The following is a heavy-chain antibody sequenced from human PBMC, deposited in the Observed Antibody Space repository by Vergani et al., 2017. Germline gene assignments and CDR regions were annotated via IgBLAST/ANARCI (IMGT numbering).Heavy chain of an antibody. J-gene: IGHJ4*02. D-gene: IGHD4-23*01. V-gene: IGHV4-34*01. CDR1: GGSFSGYY. CDR2: IYQSGST. Sequence: QVQLQQWGAGLLKPSETLSLTCAVYGGSFSGYYWSWIRQPPGKGLEWIGEIYQSGSTNYNPSLKSRVTISVDKSKNQFSLKLSSVTAADTAVYYCVRDANYGGFDYWGQGTLVTVSS. CDR3: VRDANYGGFDY.